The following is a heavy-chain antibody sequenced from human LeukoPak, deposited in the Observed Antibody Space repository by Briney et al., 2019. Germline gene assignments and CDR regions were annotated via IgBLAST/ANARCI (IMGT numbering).Heavy chain of an antibody. CDR2: IYYSGST. CDR1: GGSISSYY. V-gene: IGHV4-59*01. D-gene: IGHD2-21*01. CDR3: ARGGPVWYFDY. J-gene: IGHJ4*02. Sequence: PETLSLTCTVSGGSISSYYWSWIRQPPGKGLEWIGYIYYSGSTNYNPSLKSRVTISVDTSKNQFSLKLSSVTAADTAVYYCARGGPVWYFDYWGQGTLVTVSS.